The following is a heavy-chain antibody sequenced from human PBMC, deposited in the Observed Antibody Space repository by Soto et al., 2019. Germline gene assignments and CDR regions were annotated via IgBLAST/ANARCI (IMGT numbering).Heavy chain of an antibody. CDR2: MSYDGSSK. V-gene: IGHV3-30*18. Sequence: QVHLVESGGGVVQPGRSLRLSCAASGFSFRAYGMHWVRQAPGKGLEWVAVMSYDGSSKYYADSVKGRFSISRDNSKNTLFLQMNSLRKEDTAVYYCAKDQLRYFASGRHTFDYWGQGTPVTVSS. CDR1: GFSFRAYG. D-gene: IGHD3-10*01. J-gene: IGHJ4*02. CDR3: AKDQLRYFASGRHTFDY.